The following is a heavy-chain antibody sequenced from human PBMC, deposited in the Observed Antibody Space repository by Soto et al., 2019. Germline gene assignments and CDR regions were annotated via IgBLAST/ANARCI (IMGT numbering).Heavy chain of an antibody. CDR2: IYYSGST. CDR1: GGSISSYY. Sequence: QVQLQESGPGLVKPSETLSLTCTVSGGSISSYYWSWIRQPPGKGLEWIGYIYYSGSTNYNPSLKSRVTISVDTSNNQFSLKLSSVTAADTAVYYCARRDGYCSSTSCQRWFDPWGQGTLVTVSS. D-gene: IGHD2-2*01. CDR3: ARRDGYCSSTSCQRWFDP. J-gene: IGHJ5*02. V-gene: IGHV4-59*01.